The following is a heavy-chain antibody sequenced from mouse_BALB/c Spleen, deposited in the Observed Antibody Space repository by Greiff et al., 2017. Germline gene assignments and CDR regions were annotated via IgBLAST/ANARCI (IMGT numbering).Heavy chain of an antibody. Sequence: EVKLMESGGGLVKPGGSLKLSCAASGFTFSSYTMSWVRQTPEKRLEWVATISSGGSYTYYPDSVKGRFTISRDNAKNTLYLQMSSLKSEDTAMYYCTRDLSYEGYFDYWGQGTTLTVSS. D-gene: IGHD2-14*01. CDR1: GFTFSSYT. V-gene: IGHV5-6-4*01. CDR3: TRDLSYEGYFDY. CDR2: ISSGGSYT. J-gene: IGHJ2*01.